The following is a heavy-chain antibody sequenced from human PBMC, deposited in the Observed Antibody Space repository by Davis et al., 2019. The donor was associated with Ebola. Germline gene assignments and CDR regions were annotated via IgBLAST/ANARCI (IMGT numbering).Heavy chain of an antibody. CDR1: GFTFSSYS. Sequence: PGGSLRLSCAASGFTFSSYSMNWVRQAPGKGLEWVSSISSSSSYIYYADSVKGRFTISRDNAKNSLYLQMNSLRAEDTAVYYCARDGCSSTSCYTKEADYYYYYMDVWGKGTTVTVSS. CDR2: ISSSSSYI. D-gene: IGHD2-2*02. J-gene: IGHJ6*03. V-gene: IGHV3-21*01. CDR3: ARDGCSSTSCYTKEADYYYYYMDV.